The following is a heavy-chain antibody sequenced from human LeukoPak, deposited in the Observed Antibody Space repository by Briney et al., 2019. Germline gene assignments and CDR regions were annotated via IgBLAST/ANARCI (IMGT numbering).Heavy chain of an antibody. CDR3: AKSVFAIFWY. CDR1: GFTVSSND. Sequence: GGSLRLSCAASGFTVSSNDMSWVRQAPGKGLEWVSLIYSGRSTYYADSVKGRFIISRDNSKNTLYLQMNSLRAEDTAVYYCAKSVFAIFWYWGQGTLVTVSS. J-gene: IGHJ4*02. D-gene: IGHD3-9*01. CDR2: IYSGRST. V-gene: IGHV3-66*01.